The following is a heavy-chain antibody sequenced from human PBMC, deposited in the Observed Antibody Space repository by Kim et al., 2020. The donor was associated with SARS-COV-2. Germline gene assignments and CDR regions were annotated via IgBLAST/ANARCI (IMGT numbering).Heavy chain of an antibody. V-gene: IGHV3-30*04. CDR1: GFTFSSYA. J-gene: IGHJ6*02. D-gene: IGHD6-13*01. Sequence: GGSLRLSCAASGFTFSSYAMHWVRQAPGKGLEWVAVISYDGSNKYYADSVKGRFTISRDNSKNTLYLQMNSLRAEDTAVYYCARDRYLYSSSWYLGYYYYYGMDVWGQGTTVTVSS. CDR3: ARDRYLYSSSWYLGYYYYYGMDV. CDR2: ISYDGSNK.